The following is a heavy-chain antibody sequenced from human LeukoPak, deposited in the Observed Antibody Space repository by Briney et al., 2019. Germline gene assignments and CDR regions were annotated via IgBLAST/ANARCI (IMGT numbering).Heavy chain of an antibody. CDR3: ARDPRGYSSGWYEV. Sequence: GGSLRLSCAASGFTFSSYSMNWVRQAPGKGLEWVSYISSSSSTIYYADSVKGRFTISRDNAKNSLCLQMNSLRAEDTAVYYCARDPRGYSSGWYEVWGQGTLVTVSS. CDR1: GFTFSSYS. J-gene: IGHJ4*02. D-gene: IGHD6-19*01. V-gene: IGHV3-48*01. CDR2: ISSSSSTI.